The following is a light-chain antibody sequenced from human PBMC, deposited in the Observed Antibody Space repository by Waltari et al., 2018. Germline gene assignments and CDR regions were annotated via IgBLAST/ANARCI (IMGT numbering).Light chain of an antibody. V-gene: IGKV1-5*03. J-gene: IGKJ3*01. CDR3: QQSYSVPRGGFA. CDR1: QCIGSW. CDR2: TAS. Sequence: IQMTQSPSTLSASVGDRVTITCRASQCIGSWLAWLQQKPGQAPTLLIYTASTLERGVPSRFGGNGSETEFNLTNSSLQPDDFATFYCQQSYSVPRGGFAFGPGTKVDIK.